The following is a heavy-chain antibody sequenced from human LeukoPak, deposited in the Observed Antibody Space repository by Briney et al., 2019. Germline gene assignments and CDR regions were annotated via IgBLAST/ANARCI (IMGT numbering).Heavy chain of an antibody. CDR1: GGTFSRYA. J-gene: IGHJ4*02. Sequence: SVKVSCKASGGTFSRYAISWVRQAPGQGLEWMGSYIPMIGTAEYAQNFQNTVTITADESTSTFSMEVSSLRPEDTAVYFCAGASSKWELSFWGQGTLVTVSS. D-gene: IGHD1-26*01. V-gene: IGHV1-69*11. CDR3: AGASSKWELSF. CDR2: YIPMIGTA.